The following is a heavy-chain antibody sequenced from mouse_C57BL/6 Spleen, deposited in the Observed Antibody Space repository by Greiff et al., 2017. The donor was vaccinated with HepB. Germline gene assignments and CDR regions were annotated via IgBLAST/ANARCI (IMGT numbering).Heavy chain of an antibody. CDR3: ARSAIYYDYDDAMDY. D-gene: IGHD2-4*01. Sequence: QVQLQQSGAELARPGASVKLSCKASGYTFTSYGISWVKQRTGQGLEWIGEIYPRSGNTYYNEKFKGKATLTADKSSSTAYMELRSLTSEDSAVYVCARSAIYYDYDDAMDYWGQGTSVTVSS. J-gene: IGHJ4*01. CDR2: IYPRSGNT. V-gene: IGHV1-81*01. CDR1: GYTFTSYG.